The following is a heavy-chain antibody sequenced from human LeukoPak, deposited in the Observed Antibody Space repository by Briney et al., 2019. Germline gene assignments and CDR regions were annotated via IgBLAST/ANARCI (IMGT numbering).Heavy chain of an antibody. V-gene: IGHV3-48*03. CDR1: GFTFSSYE. D-gene: IGHD3-22*01. J-gene: IGHJ4*02. Sequence: GGALRLSCAASGFTFSSYEMNWGRQAPGKGVEWLSYISSSGSAIYYADSVKGRFTISRDNAKNSLYLQMNSLRAEDTAVYYCAKGGYFYDTSDAYWGQGTLVTVSS. CDR2: ISSSGSAI. CDR3: AKGGYFYDTSDAY.